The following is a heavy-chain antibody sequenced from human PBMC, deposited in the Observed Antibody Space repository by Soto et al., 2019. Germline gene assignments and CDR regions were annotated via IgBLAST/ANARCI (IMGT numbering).Heavy chain of an antibody. J-gene: IGHJ3*01. V-gene: IGHV3-9*01. CDR2: ISGNSGSS. CDR1: GFTFEDYS. CDR3: TKRRSARPGFDAFDL. Sequence: PGGSLRLSCVASGFTFEDYSLHWVRQVPGKGLEWVAGISGNSGSSGYADSVRGRFTVSRDNAENSLFLQMSSLSPEDTALYYCTKRRSARPGFDAFDLWGQGTMVTVSS. D-gene: IGHD3-10*01.